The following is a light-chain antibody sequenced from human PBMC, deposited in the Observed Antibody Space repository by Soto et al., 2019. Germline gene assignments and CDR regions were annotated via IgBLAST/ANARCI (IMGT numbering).Light chain of an antibody. J-gene: IGKJ1*01. CDR3: QTYNRTPRT. V-gene: IGKV1-27*01. CDR1: QDISDH. CDR2: EAS. Sequence: DFQMTQSPSSLSASVGDRVTITCRASQDISDHLAWYQHKPGKVPKLLIYEASTLQSGVTSRFSGGGSGTDFTLTISSLQPEDVATYYCQTYNRTPRTFGQGTKVELK.